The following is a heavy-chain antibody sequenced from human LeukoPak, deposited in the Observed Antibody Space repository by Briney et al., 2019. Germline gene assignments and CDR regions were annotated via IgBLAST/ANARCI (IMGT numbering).Heavy chain of an antibody. D-gene: IGHD6-13*01. J-gene: IGHJ4*02. Sequence: SVKVSCKASGGTFSSYAISWVRQAPGQGLEWMGGIIPIFGTANYAQKFQGRVTITADESTSTAYMELSSLRSEDTAVYYCARVRYSSSSWYGYFDYWGQGTLVTVSS. CDR2: IIPIFGTA. V-gene: IGHV1-69*13. CDR3: ARVRYSSSSWYGYFDY. CDR1: GGTFSSYA.